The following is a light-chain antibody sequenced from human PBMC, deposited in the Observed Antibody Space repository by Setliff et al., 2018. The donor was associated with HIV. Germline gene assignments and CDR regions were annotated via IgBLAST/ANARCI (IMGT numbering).Light chain of an antibody. Sequence: QSVLTLPASVSGSPGQTITISCTGTSSDIGGYNYVSWYQQHPGEAPRLIIYNVNNRPSGVSSRFSGSKSGNTASLSISELRAEDETDYYCTSYTGGNTRVFGTGTKGTVL. V-gene: IGLV2-14*03. CDR3: TSYTGGNTRV. J-gene: IGLJ1*01. CDR2: NVN. CDR1: SSDIGGYNY.